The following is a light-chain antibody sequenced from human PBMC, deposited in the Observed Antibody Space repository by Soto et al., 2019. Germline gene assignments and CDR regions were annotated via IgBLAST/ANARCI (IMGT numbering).Light chain of an antibody. Sequence: DIQMTQSPSSLSASVGDRVTITCQASQDISNYLNWYQQKPGKAPKLLIYDASNLETGVPSRFSGSGSRTDFTFPISSLQPEDLATYYCQQYDDLPFTFGPGTKVDIK. CDR1: QDISNY. CDR3: QQYDDLPFT. J-gene: IGKJ3*01. V-gene: IGKV1-33*01. CDR2: DAS.